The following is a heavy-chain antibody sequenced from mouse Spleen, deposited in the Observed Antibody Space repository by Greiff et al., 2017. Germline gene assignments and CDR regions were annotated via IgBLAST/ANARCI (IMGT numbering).Heavy chain of an antibody. Sequence: VQGVESGGDLVKPGGSLKLSCAASGFTFSSYGMSWVRQTPDKRLEWVATISSGGSYTYYPDSVKGRFTISRDNAKNTLYLQMSSLKSEDTAMYYCARQMITTYYAMDYWGQGTSVTVSS. D-gene: IGHD2-4*01. J-gene: IGHJ4*01. CDR1: GFTFSSYG. CDR3: ARQMITTYYAMDY. V-gene: IGHV5-6*01. CDR2: ISSGGSYT.